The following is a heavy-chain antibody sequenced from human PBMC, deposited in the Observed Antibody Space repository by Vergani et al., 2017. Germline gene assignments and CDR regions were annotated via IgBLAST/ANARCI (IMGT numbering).Heavy chain of an antibody. CDR2: IYYSGST. Sequence: QVQLQESGPGLVKPSETLSLTCTVSGVSISSYYWSWIRQPPGKGLEWIGYIYYSGSTNYNPSLKSRVTISVDTSKNQFSLKLSSVTAADTAVYYCARVRAAADYYYYYYYMDVWGKXP. CDR3: ARVRAAADYYYYYYYMDV. J-gene: IGHJ6*03. CDR1: GVSISSYY. D-gene: IGHD6-13*01. V-gene: IGHV4-59*01.